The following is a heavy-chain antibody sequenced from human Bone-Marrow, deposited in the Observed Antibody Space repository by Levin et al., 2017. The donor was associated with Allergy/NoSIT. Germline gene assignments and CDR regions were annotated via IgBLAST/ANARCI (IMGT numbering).Heavy chain of an antibody. V-gene: IGHV4-31*03. CDR1: GGSIRSGGYY. J-gene: IGHJ4*02. CDR2: IYYGGDT. CDR3: ARDSSRLFGSGTAFDY. Sequence: SQTLSLTCTVSGGSIRSGGYYWNWVRQFPGKGLEYIGYIYYGGDTLYNPSLQSRVAISLDASKNQFSLKLNSVTGADTAVSYCARDSSRLFGSGTAFDYWGQGILVTVSS. D-gene: IGHD3-10*01.